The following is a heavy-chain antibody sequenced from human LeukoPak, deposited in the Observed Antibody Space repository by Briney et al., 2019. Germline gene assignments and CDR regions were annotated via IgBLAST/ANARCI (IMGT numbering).Heavy chain of an antibody. CDR3: AKDRHAPGRYCSSTSCFPFDS. CDR2: ISFDKSNK. CDR1: GFRFSSYA. D-gene: IGHD2-2*01. Sequence: GGSLRLSCAASGFRFSSYAMHWVRQAPGKGLEWVAVISFDKSNKYFADSVKGRFTISRGNSKNTLYLQMNSLRAEDTAVYYCAKDRHAPGRYCSSTSCFPFDSWGQGTLVTVSS. V-gene: IGHV3-30*04. J-gene: IGHJ5*01.